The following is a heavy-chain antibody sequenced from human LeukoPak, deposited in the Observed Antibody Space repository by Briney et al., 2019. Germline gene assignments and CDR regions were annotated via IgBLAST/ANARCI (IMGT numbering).Heavy chain of an antibody. CDR3: AKAEGSSGYSLVDY. CDR2: ISGSGGST. CDR1: GFTFSSYA. D-gene: IGHD3-22*01. J-gene: IGHJ4*02. Sequence: PGGSLRLSCAASGFTFSSYAMSWVRQAPGKGLEWVSAISGSGGSTYYADSVKGRFTISRDNSKNTLYLQMNSLRAEDTALYYCAKAEGSSGYSLVDYWGQGTLVTVSS. V-gene: IGHV3-23*01.